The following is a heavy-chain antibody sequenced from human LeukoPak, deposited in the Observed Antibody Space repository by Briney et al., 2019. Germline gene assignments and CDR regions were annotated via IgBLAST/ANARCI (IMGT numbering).Heavy chain of an antibody. CDR3: AQSLGSGNWIGNWFDP. CDR1: GGSISSSSHS. CDR2: IYYTGRT. Sequence: PSDTLSLTCTVSGGSISSSSHSWGWIRQPPAKGLEWTGPIYYTGRTYYNPSLESRLTISVDTSKNQFSLKLTSVTAADTAIYYCAQSLGSGNWIGNWFDPWGQGTLVTVSS. D-gene: IGHD1-1*01. V-gene: IGHV4-39*01. J-gene: IGHJ5*02.